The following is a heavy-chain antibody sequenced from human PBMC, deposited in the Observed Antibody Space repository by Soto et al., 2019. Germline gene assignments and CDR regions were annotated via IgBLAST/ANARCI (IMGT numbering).Heavy chain of an antibody. CDR3: ARGCSSTSCYMAFDY. J-gene: IGHJ4*02. CDR1: GGSISSYY. CDR2: IYTSGST. D-gene: IGHD2-2*02. Sequence: QVQLQESGPGLVKPSETLSLTCTVSGGSISSYYWSWIRQPAGKGLEWIGRIYTSGSTNYNPSLKSRVTMSVDTSKNRFSLKLSSVTAADTAVYYCARGCSSTSCYMAFDYWGQGTLVTVSS. V-gene: IGHV4-4*07.